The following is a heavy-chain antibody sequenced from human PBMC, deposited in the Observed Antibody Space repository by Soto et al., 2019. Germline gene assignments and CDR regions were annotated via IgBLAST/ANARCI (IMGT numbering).Heavy chain of an antibody. CDR1: GFTFSTYN. Sequence: DVQLVESGGGLVKPAGSLRLSCAASGFTFSTYNMNWVRQAPGKGLEWVSSIPSSTSYIFYADSVKGRFTISRDNAKNSLYLQMNSLRAEDTAVYYCARDFGGILRFGESWGQGTLVTVSS. V-gene: IGHV3-21*01. J-gene: IGHJ5*02. D-gene: IGHD3-10*01. CDR3: ARDFGGILRFGES. CDR2: IPSSTSYI.